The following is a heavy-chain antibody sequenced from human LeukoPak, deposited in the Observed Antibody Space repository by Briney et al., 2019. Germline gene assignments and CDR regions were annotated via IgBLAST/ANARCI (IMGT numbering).Heavy chain of an antibody. D-gene: IGHD5-24*01. CDR2: INPNSGGT. Sequence: SVKVSCKASGYTFTGYYMNWVRQAPGQGLEWMGRINPNSGGTDYAQKFQGRVTMTRDTSISTAYMELSRLRSDDTAVYYCARVGDGLNDAFDIWGRGTMVTVSS. V-gene: IGHV1-2*06. CDR1: GYTFTGYY. CDR3: ARVGDGLNDAFDI. J-gene: IGHJ3*02.